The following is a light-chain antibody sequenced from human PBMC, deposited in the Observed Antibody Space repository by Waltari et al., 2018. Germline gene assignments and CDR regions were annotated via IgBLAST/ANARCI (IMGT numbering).Light chain of an antibody. CDR3: QQRSNWPLT. Sequence: EIVLTQSPATLSTSPGESATLSRRASQSVSSYLAWYQQKPGQAPRLLIYDSPNRATGIPARFSGSGSGTDFTLTISSLEPEDFAVYYCQQRSNWPLTFGGGTKVEIK. CDR2: DSP. V-gene: IGKV3-11*01. CDR1: QSVSSY. J-gene: IGKJ4*01.